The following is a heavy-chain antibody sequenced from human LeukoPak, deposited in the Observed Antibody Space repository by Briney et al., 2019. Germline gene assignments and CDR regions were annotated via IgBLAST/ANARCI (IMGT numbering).Heavy chain of an antibody. V-gene: IGHV3-30-3*01. Sequence: GGSLRLSCAASGFTFSSYAMHWVRQAPGKGLEWVAVISYDGSNKYYADSVQGRFTISRDDSQNMVYLQMDSLRAEDTAVYYCTTRLRNHFDYWGQGTQVTVSS. CDR2: ISYDGSNK. D-gene: IGHD5-12*01. J-gene: IGHJ4*02. CDR3: TTRLRNHFDY. CDR1: GFTFSSYA.